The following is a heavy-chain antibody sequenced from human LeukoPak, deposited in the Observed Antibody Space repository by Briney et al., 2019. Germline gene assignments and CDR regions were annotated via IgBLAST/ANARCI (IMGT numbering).Heavy chain of an antibody. J-gene: IGHJ5*02. Sequence: GASVQVSCKASGYTFTGYYMHWVRQAPGQGLEWMGWINPNSGGSNYAQKFKGRVTKTRDTSIRTAYMELSRLRSDDTAVYYCARDGMGITIFGVVIPTFDPWGQGTLVTVSS. V-gene: IGHV1-2*02. CDR1: GYTFTGYY. CDR2: INPNSGGS. D-gene: IGHD3-3*01. CDR3: ARDGMGITIFGVVIPTFDP.